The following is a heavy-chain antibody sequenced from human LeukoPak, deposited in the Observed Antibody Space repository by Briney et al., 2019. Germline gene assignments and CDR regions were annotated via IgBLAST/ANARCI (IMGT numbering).Heavy chain of an antibody. D-gene: IGHD5-18*01. J-gene: IGHJ6*02. CDR1: GFTFYSYW. CDR2: IKQDGSEK. V-gene: IGHV3-7*01. CDR3: ARGGGDRLTRGYSYGPRGYYYYGMDV. Sequence: PGGSLRLSCAASGFTFYSYWMGWVRQAPGKGLEWVANIKQDGSEKYYVDSVKGRFTISRDNAKNSLYLQMNSLRAEDTAVYYCARGGGDRLTRGYSYGPRGYYYYGMDVWGQGTTVTVSS.